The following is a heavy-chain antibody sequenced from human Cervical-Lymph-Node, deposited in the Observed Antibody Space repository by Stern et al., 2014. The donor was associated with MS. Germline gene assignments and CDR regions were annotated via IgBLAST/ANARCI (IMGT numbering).Heavy chain of an antibody. D-gene: IGHD1-26*01. CDR2: IIPIFGTA. CDR3: ARGELKEGLVRGMDV. J-gene: IGHJ6*02. V-gene: IGHV1-69*01. Sequence: MQLGESGAEVKKPGSSVKVSCKASGGTLSSYAISWVRQDPGQGLEWMGGIIPIFGTANYAQKFQGRVTITADESTSTAYMELSSLRSEDTAVYYCARGELKEGLVRGMDVWGQGTTVTVSS. CDR1: GGTLSSYA.